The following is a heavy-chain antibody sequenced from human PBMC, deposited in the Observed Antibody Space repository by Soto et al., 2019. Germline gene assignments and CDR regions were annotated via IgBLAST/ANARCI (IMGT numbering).Heavy chain of an antibody. CDR3: ASLPMHSSGWYAFDS. CDR1: GGTFSSYA. CDR2: IIPVFGTS. Sequence: QVQLVQSGAEVKKPGSSMKVSCKASGGTFSSYAFSWVRQAPGQGLEWLGGIIPVFGTSNYAQKFQGRVTRSADDATSTAYMELSSLRSEDTAVYYCASLPMHSSGWYAFDSWGQGTLVTVSS. J-gene: IGHJ4*02. V-gene: IGHV1-69*12. D-gene: IGHD6-19*01.